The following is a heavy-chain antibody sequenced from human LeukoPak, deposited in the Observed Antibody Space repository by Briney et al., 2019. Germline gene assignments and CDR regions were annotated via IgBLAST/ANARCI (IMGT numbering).Heavy chain of an antibody. CDR2: ISSSGNTI. CDR1: GFTFSSYE. CDR3: ASSYFDNSMHAYDI. Sequence: GGSLRLSCAASGFTFSSYEMNWVRQAPGKGLEWVSYISSSGNTIYYADSVKGRFTISRDNTKNSLFLHMSSLRAEDTAVYFCASSYFDNSMHAYDIWGQGTMVTVSS. D-gene: IGHD3-22*01. J-gene: IGHJ3*02. V-gene: IGHV3-48*03.